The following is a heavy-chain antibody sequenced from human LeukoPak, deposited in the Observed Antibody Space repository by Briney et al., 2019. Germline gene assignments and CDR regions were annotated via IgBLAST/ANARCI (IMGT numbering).Heavy chain of an antibody. Sequence: QPGGSLRLSCAASGFTFSSYAMHWVRQAPGKGLEWVSYISSSGSTIYYADSVKGRFTISRDNAKNSLYLQMNSLRAEDPAVYYCARVDYSSSWIGTYYFDYWGQGTLVSVSS. CDR2: ISSSGSTI. CDR3: ARVDYSSSWIGTYYFDY. J-gene: IGHJ4*02. CDR1: GFTFSSYA. D-gene: IGHD6-13*01. V-gene: IGHV3-48*04.